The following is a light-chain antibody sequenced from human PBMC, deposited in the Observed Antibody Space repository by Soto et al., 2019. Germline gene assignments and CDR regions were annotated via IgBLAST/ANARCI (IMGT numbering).Light chain of an antibody. Sequence: IQLTQSPPTLSASVGDRVTITCRASQSIRYYLAWYQQMPGKAPKLLIYGASSLQSGVPSRSSGSGSGTKFPLTTGTLHPFVFATSFCQPHTGYSQPFAQGTKV. V-gene: IGKV1-5*01. CDR3: QPHTGYSQP. J-gene: IGKJ1*01. CDR1: QSIRYY. CDR2: GAS.